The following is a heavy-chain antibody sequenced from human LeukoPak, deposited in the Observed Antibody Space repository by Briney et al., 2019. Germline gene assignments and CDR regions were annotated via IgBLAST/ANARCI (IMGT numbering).Heavy chain of an antibody. Sequence: GGSLRLSCAASGFTFSSYGMHWVRQAPGKGLEWVAVISYDGSNKYYADSVKGRFTISRDNSKNTLYLQMNSLRAADTAVYYCAKEEALLWFGELPPGFVDWGQGTLVTVSS. D-gene: IGHD3-10*01. CDR1: GFTFSSYG. V-gene: IGHV3-30*18. CDR3: AKEEALLWFGELPPGFVD. CDR2: ISYDGSNK. J-gene: IGHJ4*02.